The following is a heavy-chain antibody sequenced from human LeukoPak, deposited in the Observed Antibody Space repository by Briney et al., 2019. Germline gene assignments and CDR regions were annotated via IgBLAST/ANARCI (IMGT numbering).Heavy chain of an antibody. CDR2: ISSSSSYI. J-gene: IGHJ4*02. Sequence: PGGSLRLSCAASGFTFSSYSMSWVRQAPGKGLEWVSSISSSSSYIYYADSVKGRFTISRDNAKNSLYLQMNSLRAEDTAVYYCARAPGAMVARFDYWGQGTLVTVSS. CDR1: GFTFSSYS. V-gene: IGHV3-21*01. CDR3: ARAPGAMVARFDY. D-gene: IGHD5-18*01.